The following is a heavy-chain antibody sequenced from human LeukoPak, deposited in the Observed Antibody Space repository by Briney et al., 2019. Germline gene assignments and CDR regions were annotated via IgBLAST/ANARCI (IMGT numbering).Heavy chain of an antibody. CDR2: IIPIFGTA. J-gene: IGHJ6*03. Sequence: ASVKVSCKASGGTFSSYAISWVRQAPGQGLEWMGGIIPIFGTANYAQKFQGRVTITADESTSTAYMELSSLRSEDTAVYYCARGHITGTPMDVWGKGTTVTVSS. V-gene: IGHV1-69*01. D-gene: IGHD1-20*01. CDR1: GGTFSSYA. CDR3: ARGHITGTPMDV.